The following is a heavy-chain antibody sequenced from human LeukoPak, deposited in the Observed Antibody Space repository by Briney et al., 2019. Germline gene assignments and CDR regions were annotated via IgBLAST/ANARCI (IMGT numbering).Heavy chain of an antibody. J-gene: IGHJ4*02. D-gene: IGHD3-22*01. CDR3: AKSNYDSSGFGYFDY. CDR1: DGSISSYY. CDR2: ISYSGST. Sequence: PSETLSLTCTVSDGSISSYYWSWVRQLPGRGLEWIGYISYSGSTYYNPSLKTRITISPDTSKNQFSLNLSSVTAADTAVYYCAKSNYDSSGFGYFDYWGQGTLVTVSS. V-gene: IGHV4-59*06.